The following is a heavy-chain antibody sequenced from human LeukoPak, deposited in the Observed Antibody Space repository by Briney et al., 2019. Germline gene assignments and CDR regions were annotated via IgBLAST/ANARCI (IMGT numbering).Heavy chain of an antibody. J-gene: IGHJ5*02. CDR1: GGSISSYY. Sequence: SETLSLTCTVSGGSISSYYWSWIRQPPGKGLEWIGYIYYSGSTNYNPSLKSRVTISVKTSKNQFSLKLRSVTAADTAVYYCARGGYCSSTSCYWWFDPWGQGTLVTVSS. D-gene: IGHD2-2*01. CDR2: IYYSGST. CDR3: ARGGYCSSTSCYWWFDP. V-gene: IGHV4-59*01.